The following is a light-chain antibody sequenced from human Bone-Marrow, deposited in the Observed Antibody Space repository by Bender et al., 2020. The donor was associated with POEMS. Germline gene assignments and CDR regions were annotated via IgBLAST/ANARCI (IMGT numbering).Light chain of an antibody. V-gene: IGLV2-14*01. CDR2: GVS. Sequence: QSALTQPASVSGSPGQSITVSCNGTSSDVGGYNYVSWYQHHPGKAPKLMIYGVSNRPSGVSNRFSGYKSGNTASLTISGLQAEDEADYYCCSYAGSSTYVVFGGGTKLTVL. CDR3: CSYAGSSTYVV. CDR1: SSDVGGYNY. J-gene: IGLJ2*01.